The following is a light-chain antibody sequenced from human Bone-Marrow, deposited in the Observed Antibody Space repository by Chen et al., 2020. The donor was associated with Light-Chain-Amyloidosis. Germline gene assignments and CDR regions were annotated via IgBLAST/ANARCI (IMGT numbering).Light chain of an antibody. CDR1: DLPTKY. J-gene: IGLJ2*01. Sequence: SYELTQPPSVSVSPGQTARITCSGDDLPTKYAYWYQQKPGQAPVLVIHRDTERPSGISERFSGSSSGTTATLTISGVQAEDEADYHCQSADSSGTYDVIFVVGTTLTVL. CDR2: RDT. CDR3: QSADSSGTYDVI. V-gene: IGLV3-25*03.